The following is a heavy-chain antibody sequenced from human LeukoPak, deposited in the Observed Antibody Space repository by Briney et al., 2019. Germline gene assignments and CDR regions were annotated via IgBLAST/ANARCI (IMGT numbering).Heavy chain of an antibody. CDR2: XXXXDGDT. J-gene: IGHJ4*02. CDR1: GXTFTDYY. Sequence: GXTFTDYYMHWVRQAPGQGFXWMGXXXXXDGDTNYAQKFQGRVTMTRDTSISTAHMEVSRLRSDDTAVYYCARANFLYCSSSTCLFDYWGQGTLVTVSS. CDR3: ARANFLYCSSSTCLFDY. D-gene: IGHD2-2*01. V-gene: IGHV1-2*02.